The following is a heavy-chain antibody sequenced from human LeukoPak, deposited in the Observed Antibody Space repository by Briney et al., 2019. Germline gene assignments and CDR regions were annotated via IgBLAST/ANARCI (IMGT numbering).Heavy chain of an antibody. CDR2: ISHSGSI. J-gene: IGHJ4*02. Sequence: SETLSLTCVVSGGSISSSKWWSWVRQAPGKGLEWIGEISHSGSINYNPSFASRVTISVDKSKNQFSLSLTSVTAADTAIYYCARLSSDLSHFDYWGQGTLASVSS. V-gene: IGHV4-4*02. CDR1: GGSISSSKW. CDR3: ARLSSDLSHFDY. D-gene: IGHD3-16*02.